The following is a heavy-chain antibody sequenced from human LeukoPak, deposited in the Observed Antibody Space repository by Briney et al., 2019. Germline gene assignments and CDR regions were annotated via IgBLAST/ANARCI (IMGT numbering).Heavy chain of an antibody. CDR3: ARAYFSSWYMNWFDP. J-gene: IGHJ5*02. Sequence: SQTLSLTCTVSGDSISSGDYYWSWIRQPAGKGLEWIGRISSSGSTNYNPSLKSRVTISVDTSKNQFSLKLSSVTAADTAVYYCARAYFSSWYMNWFDPWGQGTLVTVSS. CDR1: GDSISSGDYY. CDR2: ISSSGST. D-gene: IGHD6-13*01. V-gene: IGHV4-61*02.